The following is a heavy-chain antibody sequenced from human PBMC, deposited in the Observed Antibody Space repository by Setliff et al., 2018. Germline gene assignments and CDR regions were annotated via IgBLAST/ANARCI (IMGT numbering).Heavy chain of an antibody. Sequence: ASVKVSCKASGYTFTSYYMHWVRQAPGQGLEWMGIINPSGGSTSYAQKFQGRVTMTRDTSTSTVYMELSSLRSEDTAVYYCARDPTTYYDILTGSSSRRYGMGVWGQGTTVTVSS. CDR1: GYTFTSYY. CDR3: ARDPTTYYDILTGSSSRRYGMGV. J-gene: IGHJ6*02. D-gene: IGHD3-9*01. CDR2: INPSGGST. V-gene: IGHV1-46*01.